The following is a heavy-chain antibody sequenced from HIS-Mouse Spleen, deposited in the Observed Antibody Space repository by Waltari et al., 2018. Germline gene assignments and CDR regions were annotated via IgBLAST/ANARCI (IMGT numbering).Heavy chain of an antibody. V-gene: IGHV1-8*01. CDR1: GYTFTSSD. CDR3: ARGHDYSNYFDY. D-gene: IGHD4-4*01. J-gene: IGHJ4*02. CDR2: MNPNSGNT. Sequence: QVQLVQSGAEVKKPGASVKVSCKVSGYTFTSSDLNGVRRATGQGLEWRGWMNPNSGNTGYAQKFQGRVTMTRNTSISTAYMELSSLRSEDTAVYYCARGHDYSNYFDYWGQGTLVTVSS.